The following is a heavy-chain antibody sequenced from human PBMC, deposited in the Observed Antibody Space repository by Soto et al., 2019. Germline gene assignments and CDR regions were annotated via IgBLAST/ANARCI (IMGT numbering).Heavy chain of an antibody. V-gene: IGHV1-18*01. D-gene: IGHD6-6*01. CDR1: GYTFTSYG. CDR3: ARVAVVAALPYYYYYYMDV. J-gene: IGHJ6*03. Sequence: GASVKVSCKASGYTFTSYGVSWVRQAPGQGLEWMGWISAYNGNKNYEQKFKGRVTMTTDTSTSTVYMELRGLSFDDTVVFYFARVAVVAALPYYYYYYMDVGGKGTRVTVSS. CDR2: ISAYNGNK.